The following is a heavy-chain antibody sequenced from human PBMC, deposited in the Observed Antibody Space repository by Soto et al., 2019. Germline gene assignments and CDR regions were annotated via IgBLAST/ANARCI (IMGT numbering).Heavy chain of an antibody. J-gene: IGHJ4*02. D-gene: IGHD6-13*01. Sequence: QITLKESGPTLVRPTQTLTLTCSFSGFSLSTSGVGVGWIRQPPGKALEGLALIYWDDDHRYSPSLKTRLTITKDTSKNQVVLTMTKLDPADTATYYCAREVYSSTYFDSWGQGTLVTVS. V-gene: IGHV2-5*02. CDR2: IYWDDDH. CDR3: AREVYSSTYFDS. CDR1: GFSLSTSGVG.